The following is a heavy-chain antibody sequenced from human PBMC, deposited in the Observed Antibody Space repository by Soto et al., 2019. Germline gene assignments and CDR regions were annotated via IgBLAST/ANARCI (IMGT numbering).Heavy chain of an antibody. V-gene: IGHV4-4*02. D-gene: IGHD1-26*01. CDR3: ARGSGDFDY. J-gene: IGHJ4*02. CDR2: IYHTGST. CDR1: GGSISSSNW. Sequence: SETLSLTCAVSGGSISSSNWWSWVRQPPGKGLEWIGEIYHTGSTNYNPSLKSRVTLSVDQSKNQFSLKLSSVTAADTAVYYCARGSGDFDYWGQGTLVTVSS.